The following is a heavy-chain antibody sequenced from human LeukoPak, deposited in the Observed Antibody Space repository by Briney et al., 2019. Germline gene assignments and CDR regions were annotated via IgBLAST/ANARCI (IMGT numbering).Heavy chain of an antibody. CDR3: TTDASPYCTNGKCYTGGNFDY. CDR1: GFTFNNAW. J-gene: IGHJ4*02. CDR2: IKSQTAGGTT. V-gene: IGHV3-15*01. D-gene: IGHD2-8*01. Sequence: GGSLRLSCAASGFTFNNAWMTWVRQAPGKWLEWVGRIKSQTAGGTTDYAAPVRGRFTISRDDSQNALYLQLNSLQTEDTAVYYCTTDASPYCTNGKCYTGGNFDYWGQGTLVTVSS.